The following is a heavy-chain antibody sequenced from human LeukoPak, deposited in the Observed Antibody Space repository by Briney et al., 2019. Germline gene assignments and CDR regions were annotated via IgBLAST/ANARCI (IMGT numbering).Heavy chain of an antibody. CDR3: ARAQNGVWDY. CDR1: GFTFSSYW. J-gene: IGHJ4*02. Sequence: GGSLRLSCAASGFTFSSYWMHWVGQAPGKWLVWVSRINSDGSSTSYADSVKGRFTISRDNAKNTLYLQMNSLRAEDTAVYYCARAQNGVWDYWGQGTLVTVSS. CDR2: INSDGSST. D-gene: IGHD2-8*01. V-gene: IGHV3-74*01.